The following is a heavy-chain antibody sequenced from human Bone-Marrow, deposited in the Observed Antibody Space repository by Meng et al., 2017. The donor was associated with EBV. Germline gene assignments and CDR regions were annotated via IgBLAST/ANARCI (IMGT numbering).Heavy chain of an antibody. J-gene: IGHJ4*02. CDR3: ARIFDFWSGGDY. V-gene: IGHV3-21*01. Sequence: EVQLVESGGXVVRPGGCVXCSCAASGFTFSSYSMKWVRQAPGKGLEWVSSISSSSSYMYYADSVKGRFTISRDNAKNSLYLQMNSLRAEDTAVYYCARIFDFWSGGDYWGQGTLVTVSS. CDR2: ISSSSSYM. D-gene: IGHD3-3*01. CDR1: GFTFSSYS.